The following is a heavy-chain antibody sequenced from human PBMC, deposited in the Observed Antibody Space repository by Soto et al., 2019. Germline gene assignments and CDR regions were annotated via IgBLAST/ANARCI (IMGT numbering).Heavy chain of an antibody. CDR1: AFSLSNARMG. V-gene: IGHV2-26*01. CDR3: ARILVTAGPSGYSPKHNWFDP. J-gene: IGHJ5*02. CDR2: IFSNDEK. Sequence: SGPNAGEPPETLTLTCTASAFSLSNARMGVSWIRQPPGKALEWLAHIFSNDEKSYSTSLKSRLTISKDTSKSQVVLTMTNMDPVDTATYYCARILVTAGPSGYSPKHNWFDPWGQGTLVTVSS. D-gene: IGHD3-3*01.